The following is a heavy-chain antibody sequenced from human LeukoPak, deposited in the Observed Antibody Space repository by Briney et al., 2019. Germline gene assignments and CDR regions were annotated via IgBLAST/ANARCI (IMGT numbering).Heavy chain of an antibody. CDR3: ARDLGIAARPANY. J-gene: IGHJ4*02. Sequence: ASVKVSCKASGYTLTSYYLHWVRQAPGQGLEWMAIINPSGGSTSHAQKFQGRVTMTRDTSASTVYMELSSLRSEDTAVYYCARDLGIAARPANYWGQGTLVTVSS. D-gene: IGHD6-6*01. CDR1: GYTLTSYY. CDR2: INPSGGST. V-gene: IGHV1-46*01.